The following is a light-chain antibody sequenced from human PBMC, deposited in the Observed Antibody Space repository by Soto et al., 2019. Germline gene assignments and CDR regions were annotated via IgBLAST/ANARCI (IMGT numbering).Light chain of an antibody. V-gene: IGKV3-15*01. J-gene: IGKJ3*01. CDR1: QSVSSN. CDR2: GAS. Sequence: EIVMTQSPATLSVAPGEGATLSCRASQSVSSNLAWYQQKPGQAPRLLIYGASTRATGIPARFSGSGSGTEFTLTISILQSEDSALYYCQHYSSWPTFGPGTKVDIK. CDR3: QHYSSWPT.